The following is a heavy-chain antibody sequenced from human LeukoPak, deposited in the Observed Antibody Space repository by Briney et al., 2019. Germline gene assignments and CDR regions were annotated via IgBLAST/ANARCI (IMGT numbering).Heavy chain of an antibody. Sequence: PSETLSLTCTVSGGSISSYYWSWIRQPPGKGLVWIGYIYYSGSTNYNPSLKSRVTISVDTSKNQFSLKLSSVTAADTAVYYCARFLAADWFDPWGQGTLVTVSS. CDR3: ARFLAADWFDP. CDR2: IYYSGST. CDR1: GGSISSYY. V-gene: IGHV4-59*01. D-gene: IGHD3-3*01. J-gene: IGHJ5*02.